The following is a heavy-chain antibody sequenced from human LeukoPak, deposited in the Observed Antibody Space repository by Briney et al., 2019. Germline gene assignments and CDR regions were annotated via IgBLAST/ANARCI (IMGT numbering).Heavy chain of an antibody. V-gene: IGHV3-21*01. CDR3: ARVLLWFGEFDY. J-gene: IGHJ4*02. D-gene: IGHD3-10*01. CDR1: GFTFTGYA. Sequence: GGSLRLSCAASGFTFTGYAMSWVRQAPGKGLEWVSSISSSSSYIYYADSVKGRFTISRDNAKNSLYLQMNSLRAEDTAVYYCARVLLWFGEFDYWGQGTLVTVSS. CDR2: ISSSSSYI.